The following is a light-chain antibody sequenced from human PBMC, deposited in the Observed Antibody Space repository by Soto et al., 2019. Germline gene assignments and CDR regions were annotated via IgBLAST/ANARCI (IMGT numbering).Light chain of an antibody. CDR2: DAS. V-gene: IGKV1-5*01. CDR3: QPHHTCC. CDR1: QSISSW. J-gene: IGKJ5*01. Sequence: CPRTLNASVGDRVTITCRASQSISSWLAWYQQKPGKAPKLLIYDASSLESGVPSRFSGSGSGTEFTLTIISLQHDAVAAYAAQPHHTCCFGQRTRLEI.